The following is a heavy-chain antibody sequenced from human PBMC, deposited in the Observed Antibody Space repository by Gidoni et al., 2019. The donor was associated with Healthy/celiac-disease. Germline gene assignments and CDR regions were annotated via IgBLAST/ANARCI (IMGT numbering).Heavy chain of an antibody. J-gene: IGHJ3*02. V-gene: IGHV1-2*02. CDR3: AREGVGYCSSTSCYHAFDI. CDR1: GYTFTGYY. CDR2: INPNSGGT. D-gene: IGHD2-2*01. Sequence: QVQLVQSGAEVKKPGASVKVSCKASGYTFTGYYMHWGRQAPGQGLEWRGWINPNSGGTNYAQKFQGRVTMTRDTSISTAYMELSRLRSADTAVYYCAREGVGYCSSTSCYHAFDIWGQGTMVTVSS.